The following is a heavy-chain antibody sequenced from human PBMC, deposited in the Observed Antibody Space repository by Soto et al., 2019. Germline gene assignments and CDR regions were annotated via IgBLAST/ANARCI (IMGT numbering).Heavy chain of an antibody. Sequence: QVQVVESGGGVVQPGRSLRLTCDVSGFTFSSYGMHWVRQAPGKGLEWVALIWSSGTNKYYADSVKGRFTISRVNSKNTLYLEMNSLRAEDTAVYYCARDRTANHYMDVWGKGTTVTVSS. V-gene: IGHV3-33*01. CDR2: IWSSGTNK. CDR1: GFTFSSYG. J-gene: IGHJ6*03. D-gene: IGHD2-21*02. CDR3: ARDRTANHYMDV.